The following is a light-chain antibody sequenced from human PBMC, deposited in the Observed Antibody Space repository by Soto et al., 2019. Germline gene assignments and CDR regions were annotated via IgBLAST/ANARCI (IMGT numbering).Light chain of an antibody. CDR1: SSNIGAGYD. CDR2: GNS. CDR3: QSYDSSRSAL. J-gene: IGLJ2*01. V-gene: IGLV1-40*01. Sequence: QSVLTQPPSVSGAPGQSVTISCTGSSSNIGAGYDVHWYQQLPGTAPKLLIYGNSNRPSGVPDRFSGSKSGTSASLAITGLQAEDEADYYCQSYDSSRSALVGGGTKLTAL.